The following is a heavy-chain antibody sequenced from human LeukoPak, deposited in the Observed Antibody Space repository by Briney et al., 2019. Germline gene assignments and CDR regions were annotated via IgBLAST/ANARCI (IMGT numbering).Heavy chain of an antibody. CDR1: GYTFTSYG. D-gene: IGHD3-9*01. J-gene: IGHJ4*02. V-gene: IGHV1-18*01. CDR2: ISAYNGNT. Sequence: ASVKVSCKASGYTFTSYGISWVRQAPGQGLEWMGWISAYNGNTNYAQKLQGRVTMTTDTSTSTAYMELRSLRSDDTAVYYCARGALQYYDILTGPDYWGQGALVTVSS. CDR3: ARGALQYYDILTGPDY.